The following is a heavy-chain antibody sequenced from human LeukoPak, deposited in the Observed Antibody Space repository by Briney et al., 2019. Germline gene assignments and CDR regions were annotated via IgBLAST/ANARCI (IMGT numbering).Heavy chain of an antibody. CDR3: ARRNTAKGAFDI. CDR2: VYYSGST. CDR1: GGSISGSSYY. J-gene: IGHJ3*02. D-gene: IGHD5-18*01. Sequence: ETLSLTCTVSGGSISGSSYYWGWIRQSPGKGLEWIGSVYYSGSTYYNPSLKGRVTMSVDTSRNQFSLKVTSATAADTTVYYCARRNTAKGAFDIWGQGTMVTVSS. V-gene: IGHV4-39*01.